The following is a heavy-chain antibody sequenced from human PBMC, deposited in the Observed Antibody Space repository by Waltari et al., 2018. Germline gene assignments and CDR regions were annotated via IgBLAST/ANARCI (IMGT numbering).Heavy chain of an antibody. CDR3: ASQNWNVAYFDY. J-gene: IGHJ4*02. D-gene: IGHD1-1*01. V-gene: IGHV4-30-4*08. CDR1: GGSISSGAYY. Sequence: QVQLQESGPGLVKPSQTLSLTCTVSGGSISSGAYYWSWIRQPPGKGLEWIGDIYYSGSTYYNPSLKSRVTISVDTSKNQFSLKLSSVTAADTAVYYCASQNWNVAYFDYWGQGTLVTVSS. CDR2: IYYSGST.